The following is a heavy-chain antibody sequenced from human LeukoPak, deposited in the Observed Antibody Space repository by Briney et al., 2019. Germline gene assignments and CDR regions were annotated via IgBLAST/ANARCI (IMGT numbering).Heavy chain of an antibody. D-gene: IGHD3-22*01. CDR2: INHSGST. CDR3: AGDYYDSH. V-gene: IGHV4-34*01. CDR1: GGSFSGYY. J-gene: IGHJ4*02. Sequence: PSETLSLTCAVYGGSFSGYYWSWIRQPPGKGLEWIGEINHSGSTNYNPSLKSRVTISVDTSKNQFSLKLSSVTAADTAVYYCAGDYYDSHWGQGTLVTVSS.